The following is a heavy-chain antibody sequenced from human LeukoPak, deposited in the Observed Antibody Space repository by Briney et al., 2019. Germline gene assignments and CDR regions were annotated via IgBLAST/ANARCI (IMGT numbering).Heavy chain of an antibody. CDR1: GGSISSYY. J-gene: IGHJ4*02. CDR3: ARGDPYDFWSGYPRPFDY. CDR2: IYTSGST. Sequence: PSETLSLTCTVSGGSISSYYWSWIRQPAGKGLEWIGRIYTSGSTNYNPSLKSRGTMSVDTSKNQFSLKLSSVTAADTAVYYCARGDPYDFWSGYPRPFDYWGQGTLVTVSS. D-gene: IGHD3-3*01. V-gene: IGHV4-4*07.